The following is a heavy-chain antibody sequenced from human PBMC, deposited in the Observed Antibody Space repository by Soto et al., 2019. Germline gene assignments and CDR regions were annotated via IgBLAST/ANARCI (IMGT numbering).Heavy chain of an antibody. CDR2: INPNSGGT. D-gene: IGHD3-22*01. Sequence: ASVKVSCKASGYTFTGYYMHWVRQAPGRGLEWMGWINPNSGGTNYAQKFQGWVTMTRGTSISTAYMELSRLRSDDTAVYYFARDHHPTYYYDSSGYYPYYFDYWGQGTLVTVSS. CDR3: ARDHHPTYYYDSSGYYPYYFDY. J-gene: IGHJ4*02. V-gene: IGHV1-2*04. CDR1: GYTFTGYY.